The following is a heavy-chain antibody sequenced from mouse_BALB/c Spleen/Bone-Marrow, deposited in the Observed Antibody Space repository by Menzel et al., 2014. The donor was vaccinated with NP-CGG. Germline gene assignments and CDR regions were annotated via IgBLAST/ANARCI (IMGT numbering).Heavy chain of an antibody. CDR1: GFTFSSYY. CDR3: ARRGWDGYFDY. J-gene: IGHJ2*01. Sequence: EVQGVESGGGLVKLGGSLKLSCAASGFTFSSYYMSWVRQTPEKRLELVAAINSNGGSTYYPDTVKGRFTISRDNAKNTLYLQMSSLKSEDTALYYCARRGWDGYFDYWGQGTTLTVPS. D-gene: IGHD4-1*01. CDR2: INSNGGST. V-gene: IGHV5-6-2*01.